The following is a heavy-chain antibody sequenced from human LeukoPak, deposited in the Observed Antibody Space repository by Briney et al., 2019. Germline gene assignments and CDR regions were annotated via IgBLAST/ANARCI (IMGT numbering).Heavy chain of an antibody. J-gene: IGHJ5*02. D-gene: IGHD6-13*01. V-gene: IGHV3-74*01. CDR1: GFTFSSYW. CDR2: INSDGSST. CDR3: AREQQLVPDTFDP. Sequence: GGSLRLSCAASGFTFSSYWMHWVRQAPGKGLVWVSRINSDGSSTSYADSVKGRFTISRDNAKNTLYLQMDSLRAEDTAVYYCAREQQLVPDTFDPWGQGTLVTVSS.